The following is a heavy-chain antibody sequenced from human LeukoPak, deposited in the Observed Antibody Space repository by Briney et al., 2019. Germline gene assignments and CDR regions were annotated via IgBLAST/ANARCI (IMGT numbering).Heavy chain of an antibody. CDR3: AKDLGRYRNNYFDY. V-gene: IGHV3-30*18. CDR2: VSYDGNQT. CDR1: GFTFSRCG. Sequence: PGGSLRLSCAASGFTFSRCGMHWVRQAPGKGLEWVTFVSYDGNQTYYADSVKGRFTISRDNSKNTLYLQMNSLRAEDTAVYYCAKDLGRYRNNYFDYWGQGTLVTVSS. J-gene: IGHJ4*02. D-gene: IGHD1-26*01.